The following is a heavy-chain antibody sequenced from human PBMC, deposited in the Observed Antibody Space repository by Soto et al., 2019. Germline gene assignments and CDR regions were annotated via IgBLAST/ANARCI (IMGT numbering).Heavy chain of an antibody. Sequence: QVQLVESGGGVVQPGRSLRLSCAASGFTFSSYGMQWVRQSPGEGPEWVAIVAHDGSNQYYAESVKGRCTISRDNSKTTVFLEMDILRPADTAVYYCASSSGGSSWYPPDYWGQGTLVTVSS. V-gene: IGHV3-30*03. CDR1: GFTFSSYG. J-gene: IGHJ4*02. CDR2: VAHDGSNQ. D-gene: IGHD6-13*01. CDR3: ASSSGGSSWYPPDY.